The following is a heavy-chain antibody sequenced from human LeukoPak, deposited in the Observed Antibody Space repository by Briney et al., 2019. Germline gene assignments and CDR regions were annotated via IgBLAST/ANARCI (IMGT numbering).Heavy chain of an antibody. CDR3: ARDYSGYRPFDY. J-gene: IGHJ4*02. Sequence: PGGSLRLSCAASGFTFSSYGMHWVRQAPGKGLEWVSYISSSGSTIYYADSVKGRFTISRDNAKNSLYLQMNSLRAEDTAVYYCARDYSGYRPFDYWGQGTLVTVSS. D-gene: IGHD5-12*01. CDR2: ISSSGSTI. CDR1: GFTFSSYG. V-gene: IGHV3-48*04.